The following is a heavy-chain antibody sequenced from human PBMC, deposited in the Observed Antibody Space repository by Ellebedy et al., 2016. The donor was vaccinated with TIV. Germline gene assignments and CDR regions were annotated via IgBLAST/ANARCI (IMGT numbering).Heavy chain of an antibody. CDR1: GGSISSSRYF. CDR3: ARPLRSTVTTSIYFDY. V-gene: IGHV4-39*01. CDR2: IYYSGST. J-gene: IGHJ4*02. D-gene: IGHD4-17*01. Sequence: SETLSLXFTVSGGSISSSRYFWGWIRQPPGKGLEWIGIIYYSGSTYHNPSLNSRVSISLDTSKNQFSLNLSSVTASDTAVYYCARPLRSTVTTSIYFDYWGQGTLVTVSS.